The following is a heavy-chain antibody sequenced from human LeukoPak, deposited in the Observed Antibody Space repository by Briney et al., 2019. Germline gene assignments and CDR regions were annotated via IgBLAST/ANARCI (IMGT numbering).Heavy chain of an antibody. J-gene: IGHJ6*03. V-gene: IGHV4-39*07. CDR2: FYYSGST. D-gene: IGHD2-2*01. CDR1: GGSISSSNYY. CDR3: ARFESEEYQLLWGGSYYYYYMDV. Sequence: SETLSLTCTVSGGSISSSNYYWGWIRQPPGKGLEWIGSFYYSGSTNYNPSLKSRVTISVDTSKNQFSLKLSSVTAADTAVYYCARFESEEYQLLWGGSYYYYYMDVWGKGTTVTISS.